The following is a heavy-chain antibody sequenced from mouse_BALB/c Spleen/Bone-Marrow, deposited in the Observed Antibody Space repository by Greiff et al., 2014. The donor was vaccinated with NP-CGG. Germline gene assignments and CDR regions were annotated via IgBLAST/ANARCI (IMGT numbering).Heavy chain of an antibody. CDR1: GFTFSDFY. Sequence: ESGGDLVKPGGSLKLSCAASGFTFSDFYMFWFRQTPEKRLEWVATISDGGTYTYYPDSVKGRFTISRDNAKNNLYLQMSSLKSEDTAMYYCARSGERYGAMDYWGQGTSVTVSS. D-gene: IGHD1-1*02. V-gene: IGHV5-4*02. CDR3: ARSGERYGAMDY. CDR2: ISDGGTYT. J-gene: IGHJ4*01.